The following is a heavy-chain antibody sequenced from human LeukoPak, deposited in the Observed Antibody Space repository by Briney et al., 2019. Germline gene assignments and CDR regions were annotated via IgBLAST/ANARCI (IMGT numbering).Heavy chain of an antibody. Sequence: GGSLRLSCAASGFTFSSYSMNWVRQAPGKGLEWVSSISSSNSYIYYADSVKGRFTISRDNAKNSLYLQMNSLRAEDTAVYYCARDFGRSSSSGPFDPWGQGTLVTVSS. CDR2: ISSSNSYI. CDR3: ARDFGRSSSSGPFDP. J-gene: IGHJ5*02. V-gene: IGHV3-21*06. CDR1: GFTFSSYS. D-gene: IGHD6-6*01.